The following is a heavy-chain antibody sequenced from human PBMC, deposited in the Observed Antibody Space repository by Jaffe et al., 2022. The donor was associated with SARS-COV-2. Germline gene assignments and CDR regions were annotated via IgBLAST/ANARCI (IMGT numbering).Heavy chain of an antibody. D-gene: IGHD2-2*01. J-gene: IGHJ5*02. Sequence: QLQLQESGPGLVKPSETLSLTCTVSGGSISSSSYYWGWIRQPPGKGLEWIGSIYYSGSTYYNPSLKSRVTISVDTSKNQFSLKLSSVTAADTAVYYCARRVVVPAANFDWFDPWGQGTLVTVSS. CDR2: IYYSGST. V-gene: IGHV4-39*01. CDR3: ARRVVVPAANFDWFDP. CDR1: GGSISSSSYY.